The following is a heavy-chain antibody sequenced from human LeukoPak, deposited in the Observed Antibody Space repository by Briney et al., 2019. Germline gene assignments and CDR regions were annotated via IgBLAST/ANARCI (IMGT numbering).Heavy chain of an antibody. V-gene: IGHV3-33*01. J-gene: IGHJ4*02. CDR3: ARAPVPAAAWYFDY. CDR1: GFTFSSYG. Sequence: GGSLRLSCAASGFTFSSYGMHWVRQAPGKGLEWVAVIWYDGSNKYYADSVKGRFTISRDNSKNTLYLQMNSLRAEDTAVYYCARAPVPAAAWYFDYWGQGTLVTVSS. D-gene: IGHD2-2*01. CDR2: IWYDGSNK.